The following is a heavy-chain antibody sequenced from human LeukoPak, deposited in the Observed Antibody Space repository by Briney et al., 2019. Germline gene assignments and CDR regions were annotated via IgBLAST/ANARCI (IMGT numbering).Heavy chain of an antibody. Sequence: ASVKVSCKASGYTFNNYDINWVRQAAGQGLEWMGWMNPNSGDTGYAQKFQGRVTMTRNTSISTAYMELTSLRSDDTAVYYCARGQSKFPWSPPSLWGQGTLVTVSS. D-gene: IGHD2-8*01. CDR2: MNPNSGDT. CDR1: GYTFNNYD. CDR3: ARGQSKFPWSPPSL. J-gene: IGHJ4*02. V-gene: IGHV1-8*01.